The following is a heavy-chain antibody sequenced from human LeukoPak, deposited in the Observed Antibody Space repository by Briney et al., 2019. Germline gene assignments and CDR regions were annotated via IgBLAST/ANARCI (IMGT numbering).Heavy chain of an antibody. D-gene: IGHD3-9*01. Sequence: SETLSLTCAVYGGSFSGYYWSWIRQPPWKGLEWIGEINHSGSTNYNPSLKSRVTISVDTSKNQFSLKLSSVTAADTAVYYCTRSATYDILTGSYYYGMDVWGKGTTVTVSS. CDR1: GGSFSGYY. CDR3: TRSATYDILTGSYYYGMDV. V-gene: IGHV4-34*01. J-gene: IGHJ6*04. CDR2: INHSGST.